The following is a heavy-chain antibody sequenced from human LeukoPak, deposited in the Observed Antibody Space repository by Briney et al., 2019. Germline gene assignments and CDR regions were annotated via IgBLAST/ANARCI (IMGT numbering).Heavy chain of an antibody. V-gene: IGHV3-30*12. CDR3: ASDRVYYGLDV. J-gene: IGHJ6*02. CDR1: GFTFSSYG. CDR2: ISYDGSNK. Sequence: GGSLRLSCAASGFTFSSYGMHWVRQAPGKGLEWVAVISYDGSNKYYADSVKGRFTISRDNSKNTLYLQMNSLTAEDTAVYYCASDRVYYGLDVWGQGTTVSVSS.